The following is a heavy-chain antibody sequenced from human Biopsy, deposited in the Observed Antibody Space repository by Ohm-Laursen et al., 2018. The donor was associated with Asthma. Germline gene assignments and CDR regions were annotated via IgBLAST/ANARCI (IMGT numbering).Heavy chain of an antibody. V-gene: IGHV3-9*01. CDR3: AKGEWELLEANFGY. Sequence: PLRLSCAASGFTLDDYAMHWVRQAPGKGLEWVSGISWNSGSIGYADSVKGRFTISRDNAKNSLYLQMNSLRAEDTALYYCAKGEWELLEANFGYWGQGTLVTVSS. CDR1: GFTLDDYA. D-gene: IGHD1-26*01. J-gene: IGHJ4*02. CDR2: ISWNSGSI.